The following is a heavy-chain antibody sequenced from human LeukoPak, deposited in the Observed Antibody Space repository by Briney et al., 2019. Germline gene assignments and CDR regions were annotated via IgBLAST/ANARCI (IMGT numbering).Heavy chain of an antibody. J-gene: IGHJ5*02. CDR2: IIPIFGTA. Sequence: SVKVSCKASGGTFSSYAISWVRQAPGRGLEWMGGIIPIFGTANYAQKFQGRVTITTDESTSTAYMELSSLRSGDTAVYYCARGARVSHWFDPWAREPWTPSPQ. V-gene: IGHV1-69*05. CDR1: GGTFSSYA. D-gene: IGHD2-21*01. CDR3: ARGARVSHWFDP.